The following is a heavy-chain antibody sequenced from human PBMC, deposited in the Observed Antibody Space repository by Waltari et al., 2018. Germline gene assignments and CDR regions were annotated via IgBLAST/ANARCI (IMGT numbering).Heavy chain of an antibody. CDR1: CGSFTNYY. Sequence: QVQLQESGPGLVKPSKTLSLTCPVSCGSFTNYYWSWLRQPPGKGLEWIGFIYYSGNTNYSPSLRSRVTISIDTSKSQFSLKLTSVTAADTAVYYCARGRLRDFDVDYQFYYAMDVWGQGTTVAVSS. J-gene: IGHJ6*02. D-gene: IGHD3-9*01. CDR2: IYYSGNT. V-gene: IGHV4-59*13. CDR3: ARGRLRDFDVDYQFYYAMDV.